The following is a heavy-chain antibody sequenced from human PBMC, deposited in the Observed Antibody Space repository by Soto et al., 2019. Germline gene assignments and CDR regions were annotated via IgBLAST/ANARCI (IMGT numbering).Heavy chain of an antibody. J-gene: IGHJ6*02. CDR2: IRSKAYGGTT. D-gene: IGHD2-15*01. CDR1: GFTFGDYA. V-gene: IGHV3-49*04. CDR3: TRGSPIVVVAGYGMDV. Sequence: PGGSLRLSCTASGFTFGDYAMSWVRQAPGKGLEWVGFIRSKAYGGTTEYAASVKGRFTISRDDSKSIAYLQMNSLKTADTAVYYCTRGSPIVVVAGYGMDVWGQGTTVTVSS.